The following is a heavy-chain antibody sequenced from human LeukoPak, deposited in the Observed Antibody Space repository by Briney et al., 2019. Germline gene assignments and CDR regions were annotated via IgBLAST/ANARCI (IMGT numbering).Heavy chain of an antibody. CDR3: AKDLAFCSGGSCAY. CDR2: IWSDGGAK. D-gene: IGHD2-15*01. V-gene: IGHV3-30*02. J-gene: IGHJ4*02. Sequence: GGSLRLSCAASGFTFRSYGMHWVRQAPGKGLEWVAMIWSDGGAKYYADSVKGRFTISRDNSKNTLNLQMNSLRVEDTAVYYCAKDLAFCSGGSCAYWGQGSLVTVSS. CDR1: GFTFRSYG.